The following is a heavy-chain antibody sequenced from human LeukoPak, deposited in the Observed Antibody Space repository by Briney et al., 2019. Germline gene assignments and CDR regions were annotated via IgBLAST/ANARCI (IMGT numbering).Heavy chain of an antibody. CDR1: GYSISSGYY. V-gene: IGHV4-38-2*01. J-gene: IGHJ5*02. Sequence: SETLSLTCAVSGYSISSGYYWGWIRQPPGKGLEWIGSIYHSGSTYYNPSLKSRATISVDTSKNQFSLKLSSVTAADTAVYYCARSISLRVWSGYSNWFDPWGQGTLVTVSS. CDR3: ARSISLRVWSGYSNWFDP. CDR2: IYHSGST. D-gene: IGHD3-3*01.